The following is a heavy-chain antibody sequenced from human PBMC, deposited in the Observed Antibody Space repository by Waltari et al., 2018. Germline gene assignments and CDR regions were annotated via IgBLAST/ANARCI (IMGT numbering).Heavy chain of an antibody. CDR2: ISPIVGKA. CDR1: GGTFSSYA. D-gene: IGHD6-19*01. Sequence: QVQLVQSGAEVKKPGSSVKVSCKASGGTFSSYAISWVRQAPGQGLEWMGGISPIVGKAKYRKKFQGRVTITADESTSTAYMELSSLRSEDTAVYYCARSIAVAGTSYYGMDVWGQGTTVTVSS. V-gene: IGHV1-69*13. CDR3: ARSIAVAGTSYYGMDV. J-gene: IGHJ6*02.